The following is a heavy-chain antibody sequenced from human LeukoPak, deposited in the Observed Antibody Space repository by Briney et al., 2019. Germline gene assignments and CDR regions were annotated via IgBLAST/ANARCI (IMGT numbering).Heavy chain of an antibody. V-gene: IGHV3-74*01. J-gene: IGHJ4*02. CDR3: ATKQWLAPPPDS. D-gene: IGHD6-19*01. CDR2: INTDGTVT. Sequence: GGSLRLSCAASGFTFSSYWMHWVRQAPGKGLVWVSRINTDGTVTTYADSVKGRFTVSRDNADNTMFLQMNSVRDEDTAVYYCATKQWLAPPPDSWGQGTPVTVSS. CDR1: GFTFSSYW.